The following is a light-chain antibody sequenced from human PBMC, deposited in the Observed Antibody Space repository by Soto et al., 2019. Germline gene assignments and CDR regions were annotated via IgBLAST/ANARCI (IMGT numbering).Light chain of an antibody. J-gene: IGLJ2*01. V-gene: IGLV2-8*01. CDR3: SSYAGRNILV. CDR1: SSDVGAYNY. CDR2: EVS. Sequence: QSVLTQPPSASGSPGQSVTISCTGTSSDVGAYNYVSWYQQHPGKAPKLMIYEVSKRPSGVPDRFSGSKSGNTASLTVSGLQAEDEADYYCSSYAGRNILVFGGGTKVTVL.